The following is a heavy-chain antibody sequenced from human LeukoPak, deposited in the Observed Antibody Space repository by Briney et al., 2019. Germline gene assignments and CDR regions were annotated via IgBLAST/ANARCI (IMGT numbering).Heavy chain of an antibody. CDR3: AKDWAPYYGSGSYYNPYYYYYMDV. D-gene: IGHD3-10*01. Sequence: GGSLRLSCVTSGFTFSNYGMHWVRQLPGKGLEWVAVISYDSEGDYHVDSVKGRFTISRDNSKNTLYLLMNSLRVEDTAVYYCAKDWAPYYGSGSYYNPYYYYYMDVWGKGTTVTISS. J-gene: IGHJ6*03. CDR1: GFTFSNYG. CDR2: ISYDSEGD. V-gene: IGHV3-30*18.